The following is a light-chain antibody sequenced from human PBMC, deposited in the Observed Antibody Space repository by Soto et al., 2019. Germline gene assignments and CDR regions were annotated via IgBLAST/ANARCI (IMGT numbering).Light chain of an antibody. V-gene: IGLV2-8*01. CDR1: SSDVGAYNY. CDR2: EVT. Sequence: QSVLTQPPSASGSPGQSVTISCTGTSSDVGAYNYVSWYQQYPGKAPKLIIYEVTKRPSGVPDRFSGSKSGNTASLTVSGLQADDDGDYYCSSYAGDKNVFGTGTKVTVL. CDR3: SSYAGDKNV. J-gene: IGLJ1*01.